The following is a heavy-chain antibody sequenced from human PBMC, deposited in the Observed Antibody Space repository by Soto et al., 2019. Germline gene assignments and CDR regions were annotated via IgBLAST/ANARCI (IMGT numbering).Heavy chain of an antibody. D-gene: IGHD6-19*01. J-gene: IGHJ4*02. CDR2: ISYDGSNK. V-gene: IGHV3-30-3*01. CDR3: ARVPRVAVAGDY. Sequence: QVQLVESGGGVVQPGRSLRLSCAASGFTFSSYAMHWVRQAPGKGLEWVAVISYDGSNKYYADSVKGRFTISRDNSKNTLYLQMNSLRAEDTAVHYCARVPRVAVAGDYWGQGTLVTVSS. CDR1: GFTFSSYA.